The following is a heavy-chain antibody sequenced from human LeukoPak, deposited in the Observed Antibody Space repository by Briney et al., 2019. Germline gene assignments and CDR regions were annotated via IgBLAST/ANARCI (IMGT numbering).Heavy chain of an antibody. CDR2: INPNSGGT. CDR3: AREVIGGYSYGSDY. D-gene: IGHD5-18*01. Sequence: ASVKVSCKASGYTFTGYYMHWVRQAPGQGLEWMGWINPNSGGTNYAQEFQGRVTMTRDTSISTAYMELSRLRSDDTAVYYCAREVIGGYSYGSDYWGQGTLVTVSS. CDR1: GYTFTGYY. J-gene: IGHJ4*02. V-gene: IGHV1-2*02.